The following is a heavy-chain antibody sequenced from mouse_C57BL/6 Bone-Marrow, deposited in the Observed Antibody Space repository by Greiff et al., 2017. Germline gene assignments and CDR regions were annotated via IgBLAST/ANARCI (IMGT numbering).Heavy chain of an antibody. V-gene: IGHV14-4*01. CDR3: TTPLLGYFPAY. CDR1: GFNIKDDY. Sequence: VQLQQSGAELVRPGASVKLSCTASGFNIKDDYMHWVKQRPDQGLEWIGWIDPENGDTEYDAKFQGKATITADTSSNTAYLQLSSLTSEDTAFYYCTTPLLGYFPAYGGQGTLVTVSA. J-gene: IGHJ3*01. D-gene: IGHD2-1*01. CDR2: IDPENGDT.